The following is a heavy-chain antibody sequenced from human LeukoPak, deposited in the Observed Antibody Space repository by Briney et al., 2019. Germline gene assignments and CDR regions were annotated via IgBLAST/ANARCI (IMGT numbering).Heavy chain of an antibody. CDR2: IYYSGST. J-gene: IGHJ5*02. D-gene: IGHD3-3*01. CDR3: ARAGGSGYYNWFDP. CDR1: GGSISSYY. Sequence: SETLSLTCTVSGGSISSYYWSWIRQPPGKGLEWIGYIYYSGSTNYNPSLKSRVTISVDTSKNQFSLKLSSMTAADTAVYYCARAGGSGYYNWFDPWGQGTLVTVSS. V-gene: IGHV4-59*01.